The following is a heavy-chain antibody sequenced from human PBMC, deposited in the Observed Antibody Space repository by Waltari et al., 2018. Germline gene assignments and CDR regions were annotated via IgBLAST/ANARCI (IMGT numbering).Heavy chain of an antibody. CDR2: ISWNRGSI. D-gene: IGHD3-16*01. CDR3: AKDMGLGGFITGNFDY. Sequence: EVQLVESGGGLVQPGRSLRLSCAASGFTFDDYAMHWVRQAPGKGLEWVSGISWNRGSIGYADSVKGRFTISRDNAKNSLYLQMNSLRAEDTALYYCAKDMGLGGFITGNFDYWGQGTLVTVSS. CDR1: GFTFDDYA. J-gene: IGHJ4*02. V-gene: IGHV3-9*01.